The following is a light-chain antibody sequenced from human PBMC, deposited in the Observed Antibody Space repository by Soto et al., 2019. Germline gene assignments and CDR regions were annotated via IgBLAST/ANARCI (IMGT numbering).Light chain of an antibody. V-gene: IGLV3-27*01. CDR1: ALAKTY. CDR3: YCATDNTRV. J-gene: IGLJ2*01. Sequence: SYELTQPSSVSVSPGQTARIACSGDALAKTYSRWFQQKPGQAPVLVIYKDTERPSGIPERFSASSSGTTVTLTISGAQIEDEADYYCYCATDNTRVFGGGTKLT. CDR2: KDT.